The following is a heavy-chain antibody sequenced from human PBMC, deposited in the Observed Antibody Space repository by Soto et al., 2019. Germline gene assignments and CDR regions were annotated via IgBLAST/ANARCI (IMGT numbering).Heavy chain of an antibody. J-gene: IGHJ5*02. V-gene: IGHV3-7*01. CDR3: ARGMTIAANWFDP. Sequence: GVLRLSCAASGFTFSSYWMNWVRQAPGKGLEWVANIKPDGGEKYYVDSVKGRFTISRDNAKNSLYLQMNSLRAEDTAVYYCARGMTIAANWFDPWGQGTLVTVSS. CDR2: IKPDGGEK. D-gene: IGHD2-15*01. CDR1: GFTFSSYW.